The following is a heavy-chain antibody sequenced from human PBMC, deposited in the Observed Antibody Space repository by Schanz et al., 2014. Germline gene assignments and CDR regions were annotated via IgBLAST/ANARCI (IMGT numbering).Heavy chain of an antibody. D-gene: IGHD1-1*01. CDR2: IWSDGSTK. CDR1: GFAFSVYG. Sequence: QVQMVESGGGVVQPGRSLRLSCAASGFAFSVYGMHWVRQAPGKGPEWVAVIWSDGSTKYYADSVKGRFTISRDNSKISLYLQMISLSADDAADYYCAMGTDWTLHYWGQGALVTVSS. V-gene: IGHV3-33*03. J-gene: IGHJ4*02. CDR3: AMGTDWTLHY.